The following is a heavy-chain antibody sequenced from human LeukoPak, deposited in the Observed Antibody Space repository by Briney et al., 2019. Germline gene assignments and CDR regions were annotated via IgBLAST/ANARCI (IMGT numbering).Heavy chain of an antibody. J-gene: IGHJ4*02. CDR2: IWYDGSNK. D-gene: IGHD3-22*01. CDR3: ASALDYYDTRDIDY. V-gene: IGHV3-33*08. Sequence: GGSLRLSCAASGFTFSTYWMSWVRQAPGKGLEWVAVIWYDGSNKYYADSVKGRFTISRDNSKNTLYLQMNSLRAEDTAVYYCASALDYYDTRDIDYWGQGTLVTVSS. CDR1: GFTFSTYW.